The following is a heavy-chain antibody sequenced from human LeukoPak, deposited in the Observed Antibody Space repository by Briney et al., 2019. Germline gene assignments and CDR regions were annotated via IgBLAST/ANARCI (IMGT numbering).Heavy chain of an antibody. J-gene: IGHJ3*02. V-gene: IGHV4-59*01. CDR1: GGSINNYY. D-gene: IGHD2-21*02. CDR3: ARDGVTYDAFDI. Sequence: SETLSLTCTVSGGSINNYYWNWIRQPPWKGLEWIGYIYYSGSTNYNPSLKSRVTISVDTSKNQFSLKLSSVTAADTAVYYCARDGVTYDAFDIWGQGTMVTVSS. CDR2: IYYSGST.